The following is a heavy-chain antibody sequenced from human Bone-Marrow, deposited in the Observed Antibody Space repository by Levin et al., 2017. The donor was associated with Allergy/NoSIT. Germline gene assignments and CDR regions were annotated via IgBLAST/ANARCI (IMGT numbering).Heavy chain of an antibody. D-gene: IGHD2-8*01. CDR1: GYRFSNYW. CDR2: IYPDDSDA. V-gene: IGHV5-51*01. Sequence: GESLKISCQASGYRFSNYWIGWVRQMPGKGLEWMGMIYPDDSDARYSPSFQAHVTFSADKSINTASLQWTSLKASDTAIYYCARRQRNCTDGVCYPRHLDYWGQGTLITVSS. CDR3: ARRQRNCTDGVCYPRHLDY. J-gene: IGHJ4*02.